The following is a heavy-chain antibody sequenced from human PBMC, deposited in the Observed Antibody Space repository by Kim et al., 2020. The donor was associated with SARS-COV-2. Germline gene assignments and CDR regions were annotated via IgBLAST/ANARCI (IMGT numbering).Heavy chain of an antibody. V-gene: IGHV3-30*01. Sequence: YPASVKGRFTSSRDNSKNTLYLQMNSLRAEDTAVYYCARAMEYYYDSSGNWGQGTLVTVSS. D-gene: IGHD3-22*01. CDR3: ARAMEYYYDSSGN. J-gene: IGHJ4*02.